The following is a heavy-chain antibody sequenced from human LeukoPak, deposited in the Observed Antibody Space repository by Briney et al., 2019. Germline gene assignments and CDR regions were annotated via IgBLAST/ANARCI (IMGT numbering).Heavy chain of an antibody. D-gene: IGHD2-15*01. CDR1: GGSISSSSYY. J-gene: IGHJ4*02. Sequence: SETLSLTCTVSGGSISSSSYYWGWIRQPPGKGLEWIGYIYYSGSTYYNPSLESRVTISVDTSKNQFSLKLSSVTAADTAVYYCARDHIYCSGGSCYLDYFDYWGQGTLVTVSS. V-gene: IGHV4-31*03. CDR2: IYYSGST. CDR3: ARDHIYCSGGSCYLDYFDY.